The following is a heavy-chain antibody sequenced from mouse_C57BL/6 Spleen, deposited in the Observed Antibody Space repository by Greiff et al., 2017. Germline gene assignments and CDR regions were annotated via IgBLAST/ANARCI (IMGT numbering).Heavy chain of an antibody. D-gene: IGHD1-1*01. Sequence: VQLQQPGAELVMPGASVKLSCKASGYTFTSYWMHWVKQRPGQGLEWIGEIDPSDSYTNYNQKFQGKSTLTVDKSSITAYMQLSSLTSEDSAVYNCASREVTTGGFAYWGQGTLVTVSA. CDR1: GYTFTSYW. CDR3: ASREVTTGGFAY. J-gene: IGHJ3*01. V-gene: IGHV1-69*01. CDR2: IDPSDSYT.